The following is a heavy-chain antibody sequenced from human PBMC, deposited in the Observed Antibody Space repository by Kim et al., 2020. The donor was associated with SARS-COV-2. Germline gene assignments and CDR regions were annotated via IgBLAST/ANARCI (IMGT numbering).Heavy chain of an antibody. CDR3: AKANYWDYFDY. J-gene: IGHJ4*02. CDR1: GFTFDDYA. Sequence: GGSLRLSCAASGFTFDDYAMHWVRQAPGKGLEWVSGISWNSGSIGYADSVKGRFTISRDNAKNSLYLQMNSLRAEDTALYYCAKANYWDYFDYWGQGTLVTVSS. CDR2: ISWNSGSI. D-gene: IGHD2-8*02. V-gene: IGHV3-9*01.